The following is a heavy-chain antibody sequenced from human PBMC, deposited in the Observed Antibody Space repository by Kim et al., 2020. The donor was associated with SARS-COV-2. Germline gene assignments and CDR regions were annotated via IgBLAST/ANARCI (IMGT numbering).Heavy chain of an antibody. CDR2: IYYSGST. CDR3: ARSTGTIYYYYGMDV. J-gene: IGHJ6*02. D-gene: IGHD1-1*01. V-gene: IGHV4-30-4*01. Sequence: SETLSLTCTVSGGSISSGDYYWSWIRQPPGKGLEWIGYIYYSGSTYYNPSLKSRVTISVDTSKNQFSLKLSSVTAADTAVYYCARSTGTIYYYYGMDVWGQGTTVTVSS. CDR1: GGSISSGDYY.